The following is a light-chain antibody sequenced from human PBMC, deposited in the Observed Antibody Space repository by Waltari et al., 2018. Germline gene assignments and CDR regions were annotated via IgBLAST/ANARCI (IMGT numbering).Light chain of an antibody. Sequence: DIVMTQSPDSLAVSLGERATINCTSSQNILYRSNDKSYLAWYQRKPGQPPKLLFYWASTRESGVPDRFSGSGSGTDFTLTISSLQAEDVAVYYCQQYYTTPWTFGQGTKVEIK. CDR2: WAS. CDR3: QQYYTTPWT. V-gene: IGKV4-1*01. J-gene: IGKJ1*01. CDR1: QNILYRSNDKSY.